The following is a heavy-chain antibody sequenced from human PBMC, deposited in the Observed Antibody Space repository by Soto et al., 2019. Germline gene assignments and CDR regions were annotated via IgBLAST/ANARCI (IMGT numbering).Heavy chain of an antibody. Sequence: GGSLRLSCAASGFTFDDYAMHWVRQAPGKGLEWVSGISWNSGSIGYADSVKGRFTISRDNAKNSLYLQMNSLRAEDTALYYCAKDLSYDFWSGPMDVWGKGTTVTVSS. D-gene: IGHD3-3*01. CDR1: GFTFDDYA. CDR3: AKDLSYDFWSGPMDV. J-gene: IGHJ6*03. V-gene: IGHV3-9*01. CDR2: ISWNSGSI.